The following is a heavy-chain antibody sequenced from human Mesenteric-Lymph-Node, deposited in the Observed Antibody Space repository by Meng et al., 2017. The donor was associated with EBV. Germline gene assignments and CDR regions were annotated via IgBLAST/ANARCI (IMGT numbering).Heavy chain of an antibody. Sequence: QWQLQGSVPGLLRPSQTLSLTCAVSGGSISIGGYYWSWIRQPPGKGLEWIGYIYYSGSTYYNPSLKSRVTISVDTSKNQFSLKLSSVTAADTAVYYCARGEDSNWFDPWGQGTLVTVSS. CDR1: GGSISIGGYY. D-gene: IGHD2-15*01. CDR2: IYYSGST. CDR3: ARGEDSNWFDP. V-gene: IGHV4-30-4*01. J-gene: IGHJ5*02.